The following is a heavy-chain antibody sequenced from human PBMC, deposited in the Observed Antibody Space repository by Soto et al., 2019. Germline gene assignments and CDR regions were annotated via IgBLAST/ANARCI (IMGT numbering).Heavy chain of an antibody. V-gene: IGHV3-15*01. CDR2: IKSKTDGATT. J-gene: IGHJ6*02. CDR1: GFTFRNAW. Sequence: GGSLRLSCAASGFTFRNAWMNWVRQAPGKGLEWVGRIKSKTDGATTDYAAPVKDRFTISRDDSRNTLYLQMNSLETDDTAIYYCILTNPVTFYYGMDVWGQGTTVTVYS. D-gene: IGHD4-17*01. CDR3: ILTNPVTFYYGMDV.